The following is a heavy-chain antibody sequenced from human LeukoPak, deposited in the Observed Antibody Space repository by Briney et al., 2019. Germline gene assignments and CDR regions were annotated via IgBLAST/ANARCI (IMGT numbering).Heavy chain of an antibody. Sequence: SVKVSCKASGGTFSSYAISWVRQAPGQGLEWMGGIIPIFGTANYAQKFQGRVTITADKSTSTAYMGLSSLRSEDTAVYYCAREYGVDCSGGSCYSSWFDPWGQGTLVTVSS. CDR1: GGTFSSYA. CDR2: IIPIFGTA. V-gene: IGHV1-69*06. CDR3: AREYGVDCSGGSCYSSWFDP. D-gene: IGHD2-15*01. J-gene: IGHJ5*02.